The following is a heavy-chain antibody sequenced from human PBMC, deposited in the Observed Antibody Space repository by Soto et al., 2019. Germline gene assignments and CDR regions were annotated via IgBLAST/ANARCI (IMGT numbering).Heavy chain of an antibody. Sequence: QVQLQESGPGLVKPSETPSLTCTVSGGSVSSGNYFWSWIRQPPGKGLEWIGYIHSSGSTNYNPSLKSRVTISVDTSRNQFSLRLTSVTAADTAVYFCAILTKPTAVTTAFRGGYGLDVWGQGTTVTVSS. D-gene: IGHD4-17*01. J-gene: IGHJ6*02. CDR3: AILTKPTAVTTAFRGGYGLDV. CDR1: GGSVSSGNYF. V-gene: IGHV4-61*01. CDR2: IHSSGST.